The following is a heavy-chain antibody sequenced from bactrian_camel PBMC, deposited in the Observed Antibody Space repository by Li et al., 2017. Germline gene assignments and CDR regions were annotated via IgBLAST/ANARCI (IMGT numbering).Heavy chain of an antibody. CDR1: GFTFSGYD. CDR2: VYKASTLT. CDR3: VTDPSAD. Sequence: VQLVESGGGLVQPGGSLRLSCAASGFTFSGYDMAWVRQAPGKGLEWVSLVYKASTLTIYAESTKGRFIGSRDNAKNTVYLQMDSLKPTDTAVYYCVTDPSADWGQGTQVTVS. V-gene: IGHV3S40*01. J-gene: IGHJ4*01.